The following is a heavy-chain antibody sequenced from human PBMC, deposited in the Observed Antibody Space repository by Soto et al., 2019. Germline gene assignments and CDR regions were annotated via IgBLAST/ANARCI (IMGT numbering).Heavy chain of an antibody. Sequence: SETLSLTCTVSGGAISSGDYYWSWIRQPPGKGLEWIGYIYYSGSTYYNPSLKSRVTISVDTSKNQFSLKLSSVTAADTAVYYCASDGNGYAFDIWGQGTMVTVSS. D-gene: IGHD2-8*01. J-gene: IGHJ3*02. CDR2: IYYSGST. V-gene: IGHV4-30-4*01. CDR3: ASDGNGYAFDI. CDR1: GGAISSGDYY.